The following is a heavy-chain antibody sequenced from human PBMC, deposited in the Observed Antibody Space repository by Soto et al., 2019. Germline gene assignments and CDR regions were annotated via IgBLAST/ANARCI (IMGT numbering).Heavy chain of an antibody. CDR1: GGTFSSYA. V-gene: IGHV1-69*01. CDR2: IIPIFGTA. Sequence: QVQLVQSGAEVKKPGSSVKVSCKASGGTFSSYAISWVRQAPGQGLEWMGGIIPIFGTANYAQKFQGRVTISADESTSTAYMELTSLRSEDTAVYYCAKDMEGGWVIDYWGQGTLVTVSS. CDR3: AKDMEGGWVIDY. J-gene: IGHJ4*02. D-gene: IGHD6-19*01.